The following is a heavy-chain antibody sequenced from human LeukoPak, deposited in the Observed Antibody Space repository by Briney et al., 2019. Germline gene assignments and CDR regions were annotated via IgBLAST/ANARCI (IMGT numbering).Heavy chain of an antibody. CDR2: IGTAGDP. V-gene: IGHV3-13*05. D-gene: IGHD2-15*01. Sequence: GGSLRLSCADSGFTFSSYDMHWVRQATGKGLEWVSAIGTAGDPYYPGSVKGRFTISRENAKNSLYLQMISLRAGDTAVYYCARGLRYCSGGSSYNSDAFDIWGQGTMVTVSS. CDR1: GFTFSSYD. J-gene: IGHJ3*02. CDR3: ARGLRYCSGGSSYNSDAFDI.